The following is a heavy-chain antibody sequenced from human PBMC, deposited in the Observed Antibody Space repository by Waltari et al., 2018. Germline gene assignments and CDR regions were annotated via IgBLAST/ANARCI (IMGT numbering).Heavy chain of an antibody. J-gene: IGHJ6*03. CDR2: MNPNSGNT. CDR3: ARGIASAGRPAGHYYYYMDV. D-gene: IGHD6-13*01. CDR1: GYTVTRYD. Sequence: QVQLVPSGAAGKKPLASVKVSCKASGYTVTRYDINWVRQATGQGIEWMGWMNPNSGNTGYAKKFQGRITMTRNTSISTAHMELSGLTSEDTAVYYCARGIASAGRPAGHYYYYMDVWGKGTTVTVSS. V-gene: IGHV1-8*01.